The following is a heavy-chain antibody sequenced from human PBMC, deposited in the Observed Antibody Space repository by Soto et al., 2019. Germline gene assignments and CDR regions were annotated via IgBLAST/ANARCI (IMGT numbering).Heavy chain of an antibody. CDR1: SFSVSVNY. CDR2: IYSDGST. D-gene: IGHD2-2*02. CDR3: ARDCSSTSCYTPHYGMDV. J-gene: IGHJ6*02. V-gene: IGHV3-53*01. Sequence: LSYAAPSFSVSVNYMSWVPQAPVKGLEWVSVIYSDGSTYYADSVKGRFTISRDNSKNMMYLQMNSLRAEDTAVYYCARDCSSTSCYTPHYGMDVWGQGTTVTVSS.